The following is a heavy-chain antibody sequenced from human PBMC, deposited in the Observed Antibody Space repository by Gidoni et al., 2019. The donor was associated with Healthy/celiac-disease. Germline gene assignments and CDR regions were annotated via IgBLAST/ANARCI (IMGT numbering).Heavy chain of an antibody. D-gene: IGHD2-2*01. CDR1: GVTFSSSG. V-gene: IGHV3-30*18. CDR3: AKEGGYCSSTSCLWDGLYYYYYMDV. Sequence: QVQLVASGGGVVQPGRSLRLSCAASGVTFSSSGMHWVSHAPGKGLGWVAVISYEGSNKYYADSVKGRFTISRDNSKNTLYLQMNSLRAEDTAVYYCAKEGGYCSSTSCLWDGLYYYYYMDVWGKGTTVTVSS. J-gene: IGHJ6*03. CDR2: ISYEGSNK.